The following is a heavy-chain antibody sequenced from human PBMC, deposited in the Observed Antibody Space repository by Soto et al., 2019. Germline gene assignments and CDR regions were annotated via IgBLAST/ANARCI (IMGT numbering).Heavy chain of an antibody. CDR2: IYYSGST. J-gene: IGHJ4*02. D-gene: IGHD2-8*01. V-gene: IGHV4-59*08. CDR3: ARQGVSTFDY. Sequence: SVTLSLTCTVSGGSISSYYWSWIRQPPGKGLEWIGYIYYSGSTNYNPSLKSRVTISVDTSKNQFSLKLSSVTAADTAVYYCARQGVSTFDYWGQGALVTVSS. CDR1: GGSISSYY.